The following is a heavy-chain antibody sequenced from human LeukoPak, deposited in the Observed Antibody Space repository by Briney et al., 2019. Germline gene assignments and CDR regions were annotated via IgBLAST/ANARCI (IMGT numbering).Heavy chain of an antibody. V-gene: IGHV3-74*01. Sequence: GGSLRLSCEASGFSLSDHWMHWVRHVPGKGLVWVSRINTDGRTTNYADSVKGRFTISRDNGKNTLYLQMNSLRADDTAVYYCARTIVAATGNDYWGQGTLVTVSS. J-gene: IGHJ4*02. CDR2: INTDGRTT. D-gene: IGHD6-13*01. CDR3: ARTIVAATGNDY. CDR1: GFSLSDHW.